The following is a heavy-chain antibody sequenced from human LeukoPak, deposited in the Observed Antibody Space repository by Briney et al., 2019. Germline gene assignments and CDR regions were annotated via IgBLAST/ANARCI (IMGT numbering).Heavy chain of an antibody. Sequence: GGSLRLSCAASGFTFSSYWMSWVRQAPRKGLEWVANIKQDGSEKYYVDSVKGRFTISRDNAKNSLYLQMNSLRAEDTAVYYCARDQSDYDILTGYYRYFDYWGQGTLVTVSS. CDR2: IKQDGSEK. J-gene: IGHJ4*02. CDR1: GFTFSSYW. D-gene: IGHD3-9*01. CDR3: ARDQSDYDILTGYYRYFDY. V-gene: IGHV3-7*03.